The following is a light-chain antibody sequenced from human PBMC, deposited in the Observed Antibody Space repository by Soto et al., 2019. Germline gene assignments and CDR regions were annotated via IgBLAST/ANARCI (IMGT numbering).Light chain of an antibody. V-gene: IGKV3-15*01. CDR2: AAS. J-gene: IGKJ1*01. CDR1: QSVSSN. Sequence: EIVMTQSPATLSVSPGERATLFCRASQSVSSNLAWYQQKPGQAPRLLIYAASNRATGIPARFSGSGSGTEFTLTISSLQSEDFAVYYCQHYNNNWRKFGQGTKVDIK. CDR3: QHYNNNWRK.